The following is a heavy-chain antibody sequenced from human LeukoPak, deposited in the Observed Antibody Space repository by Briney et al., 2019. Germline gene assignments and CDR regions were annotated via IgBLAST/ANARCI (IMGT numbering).Heavy chain of an antibody. CDR2: INPSGGST. CDR3: ARALLSSSRRGPLDY. Sequence: ASVKVSCKASGYTFTSYYMHWVRQAPGQGLEWMGIINPSGGSTSCAQKFQGRVTMTRDMSTSTVYMELSSLRSEDTAVYYCARALLSSSRRGPLDYWGQGTLDTVSS. V-gene: IGHV1-46*01. CDR1: GYTFTSYY. J-gene: IGHJ4*02. D-gene: IGHD6-6*01.